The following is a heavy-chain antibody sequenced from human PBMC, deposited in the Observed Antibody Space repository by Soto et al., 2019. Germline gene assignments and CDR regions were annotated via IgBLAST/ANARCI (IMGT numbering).Heavy chain of an antibody. J-gene: IGHJ5*02. CDR2: IYYIGNP. CDR3: AREFVDTNMITPTRGIDL. Sequence: NPSETLSLTCTVSGGSISDYYWNWIRQPPGKGLEWIGYIYYIGNPNYNPSLRSRVSISVDTSKNQFSLKLNSVTAADTAVYYCAREFVDTNMITPTRGIDLWGQGTLVTVSS. V-gene: IGHV4-59*01. D-gene: IGHD5-18*01. CDR1: GGSISDYY.